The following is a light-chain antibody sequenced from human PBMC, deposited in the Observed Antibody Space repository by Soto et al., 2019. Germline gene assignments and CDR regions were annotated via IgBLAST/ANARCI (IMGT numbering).Light chain of an antibody. CDR3: QAWDSSTVV. CDR1: KLGDKY. V-gene: IGLV3-1*01. CDR2: QDS. Sequence: SYELTQPPSVSVSPGQTASITCSGDKLGDKYACWYQQKPGQSPVLVIYQDSKRPSGIPERFSGSNSGNTGTLTISGTQAMYEADYYCQAWDSSTVVFGGGTKLTVL. J-gene: IGLJ2*01.